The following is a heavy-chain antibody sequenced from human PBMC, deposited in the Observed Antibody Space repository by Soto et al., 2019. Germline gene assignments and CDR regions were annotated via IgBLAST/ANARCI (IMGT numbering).Heavy chain of an antibody. CDR2: IYPGDSDT. J-gene: IGHJ6*02. Sequence: PGDALKSSCKGSGYRFTSYWIGCVHQMPGKGLEWMGIIYPGDSDTRYSPSFQGQVTISADKSISTAYLQWSSLKASDTAMYYCARLLPGGVLVPASAYYGMDVWGQGTTVTVSS. V-gene: IGHV5-51*07. CDR1: GYRFTSYW. D-gene: IGHD2-2*01. CDR3: ARLLPGGVLVPASAYYGMDV.